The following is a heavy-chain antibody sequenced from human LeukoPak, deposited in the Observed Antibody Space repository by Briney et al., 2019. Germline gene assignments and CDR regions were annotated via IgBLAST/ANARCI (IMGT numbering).Heavy chain of an antibody. V-gene: IGHV1-18*01. J-gene: IGHJ4*02. CDR1: GYTFNHHG. Sequence: ASVKVSCKASGYTFNHHGINWVRQAPGQGLEWMGWISCFNGDTHYAQKFQGRVTMTTDTSTTTAYMELRSLRSDDTALYYCARDPTNTSGRYAYFDYWGQGTLVTVSS. CDR3: ARDPTNTSGRYAYFDY. D-gene: IGHD6-19*01. CDR2: ISCFNGDT.